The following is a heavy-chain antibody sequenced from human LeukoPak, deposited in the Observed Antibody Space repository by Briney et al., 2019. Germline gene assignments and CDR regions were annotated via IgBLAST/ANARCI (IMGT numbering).Heavy chain of an antibody. J-gene: IGHJ4*02. D-gene: IGHD6-13*01. V-gene: IGHV1-69*13. CDR3: ARGPEEQQPDY. CDR2: IIPIFGTA. Sequence: ASVKVSCKASGYTFTSYGISWVRQAPGQGLEWMGGIIPIFGTANYAQKFQGRVTITADESTSTAYMELSSLRSEDTAVYYCARGPEEQQPDYWGQGTLVTVSS. CDR1: GYTFTSYG.